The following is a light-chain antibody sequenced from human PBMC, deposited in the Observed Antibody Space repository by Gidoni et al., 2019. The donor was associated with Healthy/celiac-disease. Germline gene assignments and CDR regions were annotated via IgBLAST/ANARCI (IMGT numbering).Light chain of an antibody. CDR3: CTYAGSSPV. CDR2: EGS. V-gene: IGLV2-23*01. J-gene: IGLJ2*01. CDR1: SSDVGSYNL. Sequence: QSALTPPASVSGSPGQSITISCTGTSSDVGSYNLVSWYQQHPGKAPKLMIYEGSKRPSGVSNRFSGSKSGNTASLTISGLQAEDEADYYCCTYAGSSPVFGGGTKLTVL.